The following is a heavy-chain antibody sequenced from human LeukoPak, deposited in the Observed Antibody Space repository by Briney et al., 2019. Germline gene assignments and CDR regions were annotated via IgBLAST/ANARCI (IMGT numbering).Heavy chain of an antibody. V-gene: IGHV3-33*08. CDR2: MWYDGSNK. CDR3: DSSQGGLKYNYGMDF. Sequence: PGVSLTLSCAASVFTFNRYGMHGPPQARGKALVGVTVMWYDGSNKYYADYVKGRFTISRDNSKNTLYLQMISMRAEDTAVYYCDSSQGGLKYNYGMDFWGQGNRVTVSS. D-gene: IGHD3/OR15-3a*01. CDR1: VFTFNRYG. J-gene: IGHJ6*02.